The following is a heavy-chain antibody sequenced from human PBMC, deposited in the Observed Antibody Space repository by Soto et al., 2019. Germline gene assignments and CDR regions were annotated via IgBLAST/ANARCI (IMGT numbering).Heavy chain of an antibody. J-gene: IGHJ3*02. CDR2: ISGSGGNT. CDR1: GFTFTTYA. CDR3: VKDPESYSSGPDAFDI. V-gene: IGHV3-23*01. D-gene: IGHD6-19*01. Sequence: GGSLRLSCAASGFTFTTYAMSWVRQAPGKGLEWVSAISGSGGNTYYADSVKGRFTISRDNSKNTLYLQMNSLRAEGTAVYYCVKDPESYSSGPDAFDIWGQGKMVTVSS.